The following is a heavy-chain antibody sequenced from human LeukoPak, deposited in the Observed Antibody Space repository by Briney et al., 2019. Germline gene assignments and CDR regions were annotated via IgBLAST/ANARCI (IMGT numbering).Heavy chain of an antibody. CDR1: RYSISSGYY. CDR3: ARAEYCSGGSCEHYYYYMDV. D-gene: IGHD2-15*01. CDR2: IYHVGST. V-gene: IGHV4-38-2*01. Sequence: PGSLSLTCAVSRYSISSGYYWGWIRQPPGKGLEWMGSIYHVGSTYYNPSLRSGVTISVDRSKNHFSLKLSSVTAADTAVYYCARAEYCSGGSCEHYYYYMDVWGKGTTVTVSS. J-gene: IGHJ6*03.